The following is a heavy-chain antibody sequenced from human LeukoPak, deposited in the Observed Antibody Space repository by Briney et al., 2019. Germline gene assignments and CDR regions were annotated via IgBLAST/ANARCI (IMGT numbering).Heavy chain of an antibody. CDR2: IGGDSGGI. Sequence: GGSLRLSCAVSGFTFSDFAMIWVRQAPGKGLEWVSAIGGDSGGIQYADSVKGRSTVSRDNSKNTLYLQMNSLRADDTAVYYCAKYRSTSPPPRSFDYWGQRTLVTVSS. J-gene: IGHJ4*02. V-gene: IGHV3-23*01. D-gene: IGHD1-14*01. CDR1: GFTFSDFA. CDR3: AKYRSTSPPPRSFDY.